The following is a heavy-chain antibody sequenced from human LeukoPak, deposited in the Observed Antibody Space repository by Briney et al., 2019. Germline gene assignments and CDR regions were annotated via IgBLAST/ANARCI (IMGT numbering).Heavy chain of an antibody. D-gene: IGHD3-22*01. J-gene: IGHJ4*02. Sequence: GGSLRLSCAASGFTFSSYSMNWVRQAPGKGLEWVSSISSSSSYIYYADSVKGRFTISRDNSKNTLYLQMNSLRAEDTAVYYRAKVYDSSGYYYSGDYWGQGTLVTVSS. CDR1: GFTFSSYS. CDR2: ISSSSSYI. CDR3: AKVYDSSGYYYSGDY. V-gene: IGHV3-21*04.